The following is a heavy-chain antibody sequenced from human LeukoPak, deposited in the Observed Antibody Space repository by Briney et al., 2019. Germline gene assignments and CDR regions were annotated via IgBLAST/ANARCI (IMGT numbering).Heavy chain of an antibody. CDR1: GYTFTSYY. J-gene: IGHJ4*02. CDR3: ARDPGEDRSLDY. V-gene: IGHV1-46*01. D-gene: IGHD7-27*01. Sequence: GASVKVSCKASGYTFTSYYMHWVRQAPGQGLEWMGIINHSDGSTSYAQKFQGRVTMTRDMSTSTVYMELSSLRSEDTAVYYCARDPGEDRSLDYWGQGTLVTVSS. CDR2: INHSDGST.